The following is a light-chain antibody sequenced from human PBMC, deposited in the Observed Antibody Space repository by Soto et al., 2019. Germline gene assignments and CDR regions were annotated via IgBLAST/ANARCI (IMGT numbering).Light chain of an antibody. J-gene: IGKJ1*01. CDR1: QSISSW. Sequence: DIQMTQSPSTLSASVGDRVTITCRASQSISSWLAWYQQKPGKAPKLLIYDASSLESGVPSRFSGSISGKEFTLTISSLQPDDFATYYSQQYDSYSRTFGQGTKVEIX. CDR2: DAS. CDR3: QQYDSYSRT. V-gene: IGKV1-5*01.